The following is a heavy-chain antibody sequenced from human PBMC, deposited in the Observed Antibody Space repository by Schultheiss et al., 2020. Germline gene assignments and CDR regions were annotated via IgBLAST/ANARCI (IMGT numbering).Heavy chain of an antibody. CDR2: INSDGSST. CDR1: GFTFSSYW. J-gene: IGHJ6*02. Sequence: GGSLRLSFAASGFTFSSYWMHWVRQAPGKGLVWVSRINSDGSSTSYADSVKGRFTISRDNAKNTLYLQMNSLRAEDTAVYYCARGGSAYYYYYGMDVWGQGTTVTVPS. V-gene: IGHV3-74*01. D-gene: IGHD3-10*01. CDR3: ARGGSAYYYYYGMDV.